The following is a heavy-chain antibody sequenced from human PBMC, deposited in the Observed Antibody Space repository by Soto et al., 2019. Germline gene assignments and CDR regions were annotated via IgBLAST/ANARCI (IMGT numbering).Heavy chain of an antibody. V-gene: IGHV4-30-4*01. J-gene: IGHJ4*02. CDR3: ASRPLNYYDSSGYSHFDY. CDR2: IYYSGST. CDR1: GGSISSGDYY. Sequence: SETLSLTCTVSGGSISSGDYYWSWIRHPPGKGLEWIGYIYYSGSTYYNPSLKSRVTISVDTSKNQFSLKLSSVTAADTAVYYCASRPLNYYDSSGYSHFDYWGQGTLVTVSS. D-gene: IGHD3-22*01.